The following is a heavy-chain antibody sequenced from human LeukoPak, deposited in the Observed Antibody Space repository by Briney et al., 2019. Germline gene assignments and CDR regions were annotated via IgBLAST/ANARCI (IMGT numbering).Heavy chain of an antibody. CDR2: ISWNSGSI. D-gene: IGHD3-22*01. Sequence: GRPLRLSCAASGFTFDDYAMHWVRQAPGKGLEWVSGISWNSGSIGYADSVKGRFTISRDNAKNSLYLQMNSLRAEDTALYYCAKERYYYDSSGFDYWGQGTLVTVSS. CDR1: GFTFDDYA. CDR3: AKERYYYDSSGFDY. J-gene: IGHJ4*02. V-gene: IGHV3-9*01.